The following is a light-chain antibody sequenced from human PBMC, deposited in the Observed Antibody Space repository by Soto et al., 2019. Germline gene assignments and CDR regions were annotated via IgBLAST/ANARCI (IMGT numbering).Light chain of an antibody. CDR2: GAS. CDR3: QQYSEWPPIT. CDR1: QSISVY. Sequence: DIVMTQSPATLSVSPGERVTLSCRASQSISVYLAWYQQKPGQAPRLLISGASNRATGTPDRFSGSGSGTEFTLTISTLQSEDFAVYYCQQYSEWPPITFGGGTKVDIK. J-gene: IGKJ4*01. V-gene: IGKV3D-15*01.